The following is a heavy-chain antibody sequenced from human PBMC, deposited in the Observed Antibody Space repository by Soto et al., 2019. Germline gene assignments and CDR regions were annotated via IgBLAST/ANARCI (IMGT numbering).Heavy chain of an antibody. CDR2: ISSSSSTI. V-gene: IGHV3-48*02. CDR1: GFTFSSYS. CDR3: ARENYGDYLNWFDP. Sequence: PGGSLRLSCAASGFTFSSYSMNWVRQAPGKGLEWVSYISSSSSTIYYADSVKGRFTISRDNAKNSLYLQMNGLRDEDTAVYYCARENYGDYLNWFDPWGQGTLVTVSS. J-gene: IGHJ5*02. D-gene: IGHD4-17*01.